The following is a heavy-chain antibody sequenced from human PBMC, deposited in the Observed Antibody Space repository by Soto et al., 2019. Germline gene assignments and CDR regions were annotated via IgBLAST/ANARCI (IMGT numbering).Heavy chain of an antibody. J-gene: IGHJ4*02. V-gene: IGHV3-23*01. Sequence: GGSLRLSCAASGFTFSSYAMSWVRQAPGKGLEWVSAISGSGGSTYYADSVKGRFTISRDNSKNTLYLQMNSLRAEDTAVYYCAKVWYDSSGYYYEVWFFDYRGQGTLVTVSS. D-gene: IGHD3-22*01. CDR3: AKVWYDSSGYYYEVWFFDY. CDR1: GFTFSSYA. CDR2: ISGSGGST.